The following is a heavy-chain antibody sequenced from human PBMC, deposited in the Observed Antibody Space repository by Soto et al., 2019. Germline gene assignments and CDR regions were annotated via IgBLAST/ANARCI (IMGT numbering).Heavy chain of an antibody. Sequence: GASVKVSCKTSGGTFSAYAINWVRQAPGQGLEWMGAIIPLFGTADYSQKFQGRVTITADESTSTAYMELSSLRFDDTAVYFCARPKGTYSSGYYYFDFWGQGTLVTVSS. V-gene: IGHV1-69*13. J-gene: IGHJ4*02. D-gene: IGHD6-19*01. CDR1: GGTFSAYA. CDR2: IIPLFGTA. CDR3: ARPKGTYSSGYYYFDF.